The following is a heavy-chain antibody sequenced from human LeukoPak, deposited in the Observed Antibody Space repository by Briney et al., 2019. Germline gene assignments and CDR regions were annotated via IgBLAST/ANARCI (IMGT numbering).Heavy chain of an antibody. D-gene: IGHD3-22*01. CDR3: AKDCYYDSSGYYLRTSCDAFDI. CDR1: GFTFSSYA. CDR2: ISGSGGST. Sequence: GGSLRLSCAASGFTFSSYAMSWVRQAPGKGLEWVSAISGSGGSTYYAGSVKGRFTISRDNSKNTLYLQMNSLRAEDTAVYYCAKDCYYDSSGYYLRTSCDAFDIWGQGTMVTVSS. J-gene: IGHJ3*02. V-gene: IGHV3-23*01.